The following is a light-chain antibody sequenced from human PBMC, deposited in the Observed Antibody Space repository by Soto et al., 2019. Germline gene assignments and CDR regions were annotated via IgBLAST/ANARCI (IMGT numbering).Light chain of an antibody. J-gene: IGLJ3*02. CDR2: QDN. Sequence: NFMLTQPHSVSESPGKTVTISCTRSGGSIANNYVQWYQKRPGSAPTPVIFQDNERPSGVPNRFSGSKSGNTASLTISGLQAEDEADYYCSSYTSSSTEWVFGGGTKLTVL. CDR1: GGSIANNY. V-gene: IGLV6-57*04. CDR3: SSYTSSSTEWV.